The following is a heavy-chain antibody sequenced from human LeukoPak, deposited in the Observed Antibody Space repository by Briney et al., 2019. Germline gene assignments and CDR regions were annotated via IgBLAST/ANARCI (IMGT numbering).Heavy chain of an antibody. CDR1: GFPFSSYW. J-gene: IGHJ4*02. D-gene: IGHD5-24*01. CDR3: TRVGYIDEGIDY. V-gene: IGHV3-7*04. CDR2: IKQDGSKK. Sequence: GGSLRLSCVASGFPFSSYWMTRVRQAPGKGLEWVANIKQDGSKKSYVDSVKGRFTISRDNAKNSLYLQMNSLRAEDTAIYYCTRVGYIDEGIDYWGQGTLVTVSS.